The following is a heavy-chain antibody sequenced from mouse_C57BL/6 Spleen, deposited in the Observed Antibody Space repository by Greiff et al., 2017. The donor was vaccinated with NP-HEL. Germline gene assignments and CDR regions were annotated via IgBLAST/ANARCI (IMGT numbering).Heavy chain of an antibody. D-gene: IGHD2-5*01. CDR3: ARVAYSNWYFDV. CDR2: ISDGGSYT. CDR1: GFTFSSYA. Sequence: EVKLVESGGGLVKPGGSLKLSCAASGFTFSSYAMSWVRQTPEKRLEWVATISDGGSYTYYPDNVKGRFTISRDNAKNNLYLQMSHLKSEDTAMYYCARVAYSNWYFDVWGTGTTVTVSS. V-gene: IGHV5-4*03. J-gene: IGHJ1*03.